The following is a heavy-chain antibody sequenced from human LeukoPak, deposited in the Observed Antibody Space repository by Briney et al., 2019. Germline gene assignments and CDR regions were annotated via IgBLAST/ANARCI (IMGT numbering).Heavy chain of an antibody. Sequence: SETLSLTCTVSGGSISSGSYYWSWIRQPAGKGLEWIGRIYTSGSTNYNPSLKSRVTISVDTSKNQFSLKLSSVTAADTAVYYCASLNVVAAPYYFDYWGQGTLVTVSS. CDR1: GGSISSGSYY. V-gene: IGHV4-61*02. CDR2: IYTSGST. D-gene: IGHD2-15*01. CDR3: ASLNVVAAPYYFDY. J-gene: IGHJ4*02.